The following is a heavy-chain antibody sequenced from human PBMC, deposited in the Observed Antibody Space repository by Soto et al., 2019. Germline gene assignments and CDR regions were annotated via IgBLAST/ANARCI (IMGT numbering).Heavy chain of an antibody. CDR3: ARAGVNHAFDF. CDR1: GFTFSSYY. Sequence: EVQLVESGGGLVQPGGSLRLSCAASGFTFSSYYMHWVRQGPGKGLVWVSRISSDGSSTSYADSVKGRFTISRDNAKNTLDLQMNGLRAEDTAVYYCARAGVNHAFDFWGQGTMVTVSS. J-gene: IGHJ3*01. CDR2: ISSDGSST. D-gene: IGHD3-10*01. V-gene: IGHV3-74*01.